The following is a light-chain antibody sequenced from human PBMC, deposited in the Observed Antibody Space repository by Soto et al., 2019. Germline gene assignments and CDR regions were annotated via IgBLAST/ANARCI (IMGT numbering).Light chain of an antibody. J-gene: IGLJ2*01. Sequence: QSVLTQPPSASGTPGQRVTISCSGSSSNIGSNTVNWYQQLPGTAPKLLIYSNNQRPSGVPDRFSGSKSGTSASLAISGIQSEDEADYYCEAWDDSLNGLVFGGGTQLTVL. V-gene: IGLV1-44*01. CDR1: SSNIGSNT. CDR3: EAWDDSLNGLV. CDR2: SNN.